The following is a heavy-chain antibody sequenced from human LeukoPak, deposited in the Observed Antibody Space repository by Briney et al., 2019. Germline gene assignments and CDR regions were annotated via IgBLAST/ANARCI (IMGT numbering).Heavy chain of an antibody. CDR1: GFTFSSYS. CDR2: ISSGSSCIYST. J-gene: IGHJ4*02. D-gene: IGHD6-6*01. Sequence: PGGSLRLSCAASGFTFSSYSMNWVRQAPGKGLEWVSSISSGSSCIYSTYYADSVKGRFTISRDSTKNSLYLQINSLRAEDTSVYYCARAASHYYFDSWGQGTLVTVSS. CDR3: ARAASHYYFDS. V-gene: IGHV3-21*01.